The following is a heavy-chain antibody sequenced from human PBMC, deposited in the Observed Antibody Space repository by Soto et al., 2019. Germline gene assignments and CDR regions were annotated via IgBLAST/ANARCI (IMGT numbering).Heavy chain of an antibody. CDR2: ISAYNGNT. CDR3: AGVRWELLERPDADFDY. CDR1: GYTFTSYG. Sequence: ASVKVSCKASGYTFTSYGISWVRQAPGQGLEWMGWISAYNGNTNYAQKRQGRVTMTTDASTSTAYVELRSLRSDDTAVYYCAGVRWELLERPDADFDYWGQGTLVTVSS. D-gene: IGHD1-26*01. J-gene: IGHJ4*02. V-gene: IGHV1-18*01.